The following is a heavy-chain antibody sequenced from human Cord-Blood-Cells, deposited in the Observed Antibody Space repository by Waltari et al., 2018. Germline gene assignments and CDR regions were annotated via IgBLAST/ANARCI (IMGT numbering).Heavy chain of an antibody. Sequence: QVQLVQSGAEVKKPGASVKVSCKAPGYTFTGYYMQWVRQAPGQGLEWMGWINPNSGGTNYAQKFQGWVTMTRDTSISTAYMELSRLRSDDTAVYYCARNVRNGSGKGAFDIWGQGTMVTVSS. CDR2: INPNSGGT. V-gene: IGHV1-2*04. D-gene: IGHD3-10*01. CDR3: ARNVRNGSGKGAFDI. J-gene: IGHJ3*02. CDR1: GYTFTGYY.